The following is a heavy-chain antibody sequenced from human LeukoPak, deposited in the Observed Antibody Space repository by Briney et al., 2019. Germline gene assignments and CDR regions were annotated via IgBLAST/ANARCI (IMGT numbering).Heavy chain of an antibody. Sequence: GESLKISCKGSGYSFTTYWIGWVRQMPGKGLEWMGIIYPGDSDTRYSPSFQGQVTISADKSITTAYLQWSSLKASDTAMYYCARVPKDEVTPMVTGYWGQGTLVTVSS. CDR2: IYPGDSDT. CDR3: ARVPKDEVTPMVTGY. D-gene: IGHD5-18*01. V-gene: IGHV5-51*01. CDR1: GYSFTTYW. J-gene: IGHJ4*02.